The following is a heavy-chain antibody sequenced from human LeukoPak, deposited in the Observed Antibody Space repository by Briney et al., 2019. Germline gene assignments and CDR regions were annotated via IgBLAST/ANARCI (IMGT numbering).Heavy chain of an antibody. CDR2: INTNTGNP. Sequence: GASVKVSCKASGYTFTSYAMNWVRQAPGQGLEWMGWINTNTGNPTYAQGFTGRFVFSLDTSVSTAYLQISSLKAEDTAVYYCARARIFIAARHGYYYYYMDVWGKGTTVTVSS. J-gene: IGHJ6*03. CDR1: GYTFTSYA. CDR3: ARARIFIAARHGYYYYYMDV. D-gene: IGHD6-6*01. V-gene: IGHV7-4-1*02.